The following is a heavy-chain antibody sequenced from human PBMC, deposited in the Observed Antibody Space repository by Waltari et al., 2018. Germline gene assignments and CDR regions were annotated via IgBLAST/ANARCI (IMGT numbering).Heavy chain of an antibody. D-gene: IGHD1-1*01. Sequence: QVQLVQSGAEVKKPGASVKVSCKASGYTFTSYYMHWVRQAPGQGLEWMGIINPSGGSTSSAQKFQGRDTMSRDTSASTVYMELSSLRSGDTAVYYCARAQLERVNWFDPWGQGTLVTVSS. CDR3: ARAQLERVNWFDP. CDR2: INPSGGST. J-gene: IGHJ5*02. CDR1: GYTFTSYY. V-gene: IGHV1-46*01.